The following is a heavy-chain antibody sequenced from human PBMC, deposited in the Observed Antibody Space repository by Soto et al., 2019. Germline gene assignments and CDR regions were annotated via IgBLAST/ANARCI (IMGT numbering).Heavy chain of an antibody. Sequence: GGSLRLSCAASGFTFSSYGMHWVRQAPGKGLEWVAVIWYDGSNKYYADSVKGRFTISRDNSKNTLYLQMNSLRAEDTAVYYCARAVFGDIVVVPAASVRWFDPWGQGTLVTVSS. D-gene: IGHD2-2*01. CDR2: IWYDGSNK. V-gene: IGHV3-33*01. CDR1: GFTFSSYG. CDR3: ARAVFGDIVVVPAASVRWFDP. J-gene: IGHJ5*02.